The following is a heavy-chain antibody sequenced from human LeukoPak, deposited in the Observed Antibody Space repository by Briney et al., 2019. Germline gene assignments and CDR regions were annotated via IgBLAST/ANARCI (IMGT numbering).Heavy chain of an antibody. D-gene: IGHD3-16*01. Sequence: GGSLRLSCAASGFIFSGSAMHWVRQASGKGLEWVGRIRSKANSYATAYAASVKGRFTISRDNAKNTLYLQMNSLRAEDTAVYYCARGYDYVWDWYFHLWGRGTLVTVSS. CDR3: ARGYDYVWDWYFHL. J-gene: IGHJ2*01. CDR1: GFIFSGSA. CDR2: IRSKANSYAT. V-gene: IGHV3-73*01.